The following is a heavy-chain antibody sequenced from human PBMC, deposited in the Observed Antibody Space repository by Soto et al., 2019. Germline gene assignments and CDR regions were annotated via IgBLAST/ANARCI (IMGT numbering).Heavy chain of an antibody. J-gene: IGHJ6*03. V-gene: IGHV3-48*01. CDR3: ARAEAAARYYYYYYMDV. Sequence: PGGSLRLSCAASGFTFSSYSMNWVRQAPGKGLEWVSYISSSSSTIYYADSVKGRFTISRDNAKNSLYLQMNSLRAEDTAVYYCARAEAAARYYYYYYMDVWGKGTTVTVSS. CDR1: GFTFSSYS. CDR2: ISSSSSTI. D-gene: IGHD6-6*01.